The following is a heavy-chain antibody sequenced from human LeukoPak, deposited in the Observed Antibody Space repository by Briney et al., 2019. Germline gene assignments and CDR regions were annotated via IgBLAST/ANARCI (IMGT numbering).Heavy chain of an antibody. V-gene: IGHV1-69*04. CDR2: IIPILGIA. J-gene: IGHJ4*02. D-gene: IGHD5-12*01. Sequence: SVKVSCKASGGTFSSYAISWVRQAPGQGLEWMGRIIPILGIANYAQKFQGRVTITTDESTSTAYMELSSLRSEDTAVYYCARGGRDSGYDWYYFDYWGQGTLVTVSS. CDR1: GGTFSSYA. CDR3: ARGGRDSGYDWYYFDY.